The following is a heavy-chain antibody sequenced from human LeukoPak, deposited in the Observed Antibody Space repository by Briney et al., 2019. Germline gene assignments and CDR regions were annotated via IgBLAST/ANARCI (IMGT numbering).Heavy chain of an antibody. CDR1: GFTFSSYS. CDR2: ISSSSSYI. CDR3: ARDASGIWFGDQRGYFDL. Sequence: GGSLRLSCAASGFTFSSYSMNWVRQAPGKGLEWVSSISSSSSYIYYADSVKGRFTISRDNAKNSLYLQMNSLRAEDTAVYYCARDASGIWFGDQRGYFDLWGRGTLVTVSS. V-gene: IGHV3-21*01. J-gene: IGHJ2*01. D-gene: IGHD3-10*01.